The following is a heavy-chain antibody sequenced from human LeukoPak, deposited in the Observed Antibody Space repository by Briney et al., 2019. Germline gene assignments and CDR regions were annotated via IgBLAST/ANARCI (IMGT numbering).Heavy chain of an antibody. D-gene: IGHD6-19*01. V-gene: IGHV3-48*04. CDR3: AREWHSSGWYYFDY. CDR1: GFTFSSYS. Sequence: GGSLRLSCAASGFTFSSYSMNWVRQAPGKGLEWVSYMSSSSSTIYYADSVKGRFTISRDNAKNSLYLQMNSLRAEDTAVYYCAREWHSSGWYYFDYWGQGTLVTVSP. CDR2: MSSSSSTI. J-gene: IGHJ4*02.